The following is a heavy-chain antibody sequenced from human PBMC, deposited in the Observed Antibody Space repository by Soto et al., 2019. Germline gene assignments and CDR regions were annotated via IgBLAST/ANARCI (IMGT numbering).Heavy chain of an antibody. Sequence: LRLSCAASGFTFSSYAMTWVRQAPGKGLEWVSGISGSGATTSYADSVKGRFTVSRDNSKNTLYLQMNSLRVEDTAVYHCAKLRYFDWSAYNWFEDWGQGTPVTVSS. CDR2: ISGSGATT. D-gene: IGHD3-9*01. CDR1: GFTFSSYA. V-gene: IGHV3-23*01. CDR3: AKLRYFDWSAYNWFED. J-gene: IGHJ5*02.